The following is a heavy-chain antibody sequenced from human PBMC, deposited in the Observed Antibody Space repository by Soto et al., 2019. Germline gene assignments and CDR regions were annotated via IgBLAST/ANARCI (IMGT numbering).Heavy chain of an antibody. V-gene: IGHV4-30-2*01. CDR1: GGSISSGGYS. D-gene: IGHD2-2*01. CDR2: IYHSGST. J-gene: IGHJ6*02. CDR3: ARVVLGYSISTSCAHYGMDF. Sequence: QLQLQESGSGLVKPSQTLALTCAVSGGSISSGGYSWSWIRQPPGKGLEWVGYIYHSGSTYCYPALKRRVTISVDRAKNQFSLKLSSVTAAATAVYYCARVVLGYSISTSCAHYGMDFWFQGTTVTVSS.